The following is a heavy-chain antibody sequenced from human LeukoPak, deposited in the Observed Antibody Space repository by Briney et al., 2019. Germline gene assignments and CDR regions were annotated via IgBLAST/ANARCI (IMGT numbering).Heavy chain of an antibody. J-gene: IGHJ6*02. V-gene: IGHV1-2*02. Sequence: GASVKVSCKASGYTFTGYYMHWVRQAPGQGLEWMGWINPNSGGTNYAQKFQGRVTMTRDMSISTAYMELSRLRSNDTAVYYCARVVVVPAAMGDTGMDVWGQGTTVTVSS. CDR3: ARVVVVPAAMGDTGMDV. CDR1: GYTFTGYY. CDR2: INPNSGGT. D-gene: IGHD2-2*01.